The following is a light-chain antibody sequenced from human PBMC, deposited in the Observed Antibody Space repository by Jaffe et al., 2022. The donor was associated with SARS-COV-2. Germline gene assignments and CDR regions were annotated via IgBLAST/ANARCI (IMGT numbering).Light chain of an antibody. CDR1: KLGDTY. CDR2: QDT. V-gene: IGLV3-1*01. Sequence: SSELTQPPSVSVSPGQAATITCSANKLGDTYVYWYQQKSGQSPVLVIYQDTKRPSGIPERFSGSNSGNTATLTISGTQAMDEADYYCQAWDSDTASYVFGTGTTVTVL. J-gene: IGLJ1*01. CDR3: QAWDSDTASYV.